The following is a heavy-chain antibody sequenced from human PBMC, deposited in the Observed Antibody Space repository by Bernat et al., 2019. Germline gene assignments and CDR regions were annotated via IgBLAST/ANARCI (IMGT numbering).Heavy chain of an antibody. CDR3: ARDGDYYDSSGYLDY. D-gene: IGHD3-22*01. CDR2: ISGSGGST. CDR1: GFTFSSYA. Sequence: EVQLLESGGGLVQPGGSLRLSCAASGFTFSSYAMSWVRQAPGKGLEWVSAISGSGGSTYYADSVKGRFTISRDNSKNKLYLQMNSLRAEDTAVYYCARDGDYYDSSGYLDYWGQGTLVTVSS. J-gene: IGHJ4*02. V-gene: IGHV3-23*01.